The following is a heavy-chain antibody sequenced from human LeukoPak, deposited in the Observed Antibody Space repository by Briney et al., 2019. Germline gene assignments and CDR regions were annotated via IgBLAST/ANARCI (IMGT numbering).Heavy chain of an antibody. V-gene: IGHV3-23*01. CDR2: ISGSGGST. CDR1: GFTFSSYA. D-gene: IGHD6-13*01. CDR3: VKVDIAAAGTGVDY. Sequence: PGGSLRLSCAASGFTFSSYAMSWVRQAPGKGLEWVSAISGSGGSTYYADSVKGRFTISRDNSKNTQYLQMNSLRAEDTAVYYCVKVDIAAAGTGVDYWGQGTLVTVSS. J-gene: IGHJ4*02.